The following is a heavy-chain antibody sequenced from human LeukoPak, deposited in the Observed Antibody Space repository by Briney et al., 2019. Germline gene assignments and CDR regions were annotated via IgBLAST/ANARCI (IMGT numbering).Heavy chain of an antibody. J-gene: IGHJ5*02. V-gene: IGHV1-69*04. Sequence: SVTVSCKASGGTFSSYAISWVRQAPGQGLEWMGRIIPIFGIANYAQKFQGRVTITADKSTSTAYVELSSLRSEDTAVYYCAREASGSNYDFWSGYSEWLDPWGQGTLVTVSS. D-gene: IGHD3-3*01. CDR3: AREASGSNYDFWSGYSEWLDP. CDR2: IIPIFGIA. CDR1: GGTFSSYA.